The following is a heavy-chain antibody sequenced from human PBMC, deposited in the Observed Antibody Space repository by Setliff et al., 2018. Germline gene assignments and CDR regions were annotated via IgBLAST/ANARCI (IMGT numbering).Heavy chain of an antibody. V-gene: IGHV1-2*02. J-gene: IGHJ4*02. Sequence: GASVKVSCKPSVYTFTGYAMHWVRQAPGQGLEWMGWVNPESGDTKLSQKFQARVTMTRDTSTRTTYVEVTGLRFDDTAIYYCARTGYYDYVWGSYRHFDYWGQGTLVTVSS. CDR2: VNPESGDT. CDR1: VYTFTGYA. CDR3: ARTGYYDYVWGSYRHFDY. D-gene: IGHD3-16*02.